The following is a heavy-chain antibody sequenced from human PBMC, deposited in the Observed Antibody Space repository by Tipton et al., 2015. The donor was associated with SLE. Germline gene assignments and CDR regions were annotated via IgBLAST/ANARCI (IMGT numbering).Heavy chain of an antibody. CDR1: GYDFSDNY. CDR2: MEPVIGVT. Sequence: QLVQSGAEVKRPGASVRVSCKASGYDFSDNYIHWVRQAPGQGLQWMGWMEPVIGVTKFAQKFQGRVAMTRDLSINTAYIEVTSLTSDDTAMYYCARWTGDRTLDFWGQGTLVIVSS. V-gene: IGHV1-2*02. D-gene: IGHD3/OR15-3a*01. J-gene: IGHJ4*02. CDR3: ARWTGDRTLDF.